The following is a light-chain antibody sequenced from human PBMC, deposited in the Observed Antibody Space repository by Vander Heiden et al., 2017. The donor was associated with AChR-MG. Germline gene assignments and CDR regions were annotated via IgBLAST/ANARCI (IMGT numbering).Light chain of an antibody. CDR3: LLSYSVAGM. CDR2: DTS. V-gene: IGLV7-46*01. Sequence: QAVVTQEPSLTVSPGGTVTPTCGPSTGAVTSGHYPYWFKRKPGQAPRKLMYDTSNKHSWTPARFSGSLLGGKAALTLSGAQPEDEAEYYCLLSYSVAGMFGGGTKLTVL. CDR1: TGAVTSGHY. J-gene: IGLJ3*02.